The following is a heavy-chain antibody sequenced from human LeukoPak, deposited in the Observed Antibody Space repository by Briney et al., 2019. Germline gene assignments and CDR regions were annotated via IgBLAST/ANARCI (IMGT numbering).Heavy chain of an antibody. CDR3: ASPGENPGTAMARYYFDY. Sequence: SVKVSCKASGGTFSSYTISWVRQAPGQGLEWMGRIIPILGIANYAQKLQGRVTITADKSTSTAYMELSSLRSEDTAVYYCASPGENPGTAMARYYFDYWGQGTLVTVSS. J-gene: IGHJ4*02. V-gene: IGHV1-69*02. CDR1: GGTFSSYT. CDR2: IIPILGIA. D-gene: IGHD5-18*01.